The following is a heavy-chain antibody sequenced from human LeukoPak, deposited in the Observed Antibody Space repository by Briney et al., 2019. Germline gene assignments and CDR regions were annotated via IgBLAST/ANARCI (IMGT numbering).Heavy chain of an antibody. CDR1: GFTFSNSG. D-gene: IGHD2/OR15-2a*01. CDR3: ARGGKIVRGAFDI. J-gene: IGHJ3*02. Sequence: GGSLRLSCAASGFTFSNSGMHWVRQAPGKGLEWVAVISYDGSNKYYADSVKGRFTISRDNSKNTLYLQMNSLRAEDTAVYYCARGGKIVRGAFDIWGQGTMVTVSS. CDR2: ISYDGSNK. V-gene: IGHV3-30*19.